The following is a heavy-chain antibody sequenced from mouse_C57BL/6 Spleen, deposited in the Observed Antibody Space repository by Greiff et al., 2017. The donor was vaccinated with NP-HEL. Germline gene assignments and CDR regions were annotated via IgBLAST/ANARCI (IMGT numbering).Heavy chain of an antibody. CDR1: GYTFTDYY. CDR2: INPNNGGT. CDR3: ARITTLVATRDY. J-gene: IGHJ2*01. V-gene: IGHV1-26*01. D-gene: IGHD1-1*01. Sequence: EVQLQQSGPELVKPGASVKISCKASGYTFTDYYMNWVKQSHGKSLEWIGDINPNNGGTSYNQKFKGKATLTVDKSSSTAYMELRSLTSEDSAVYYCARITTLVATRDYWGQGTTLTVSS.